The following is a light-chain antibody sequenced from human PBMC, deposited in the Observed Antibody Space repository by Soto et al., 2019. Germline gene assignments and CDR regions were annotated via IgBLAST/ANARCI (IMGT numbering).Light chain of an antibody. CDR2: DAS. V-gene: IGKV3-11*01. J-gene: IGKJ4*01. CDR1: QSVNNY. Sequence: EIVLTQSPATLSLSPGERATLSCRASQSVNNYLAWYQHKPGQAPRLLIYDASNRATGVPARFSGSGSETDVTLTISSLEPEDFAVYYCQHRSTWPLTFGGGTKVEIK. CDR3: QHRSTWPLT.